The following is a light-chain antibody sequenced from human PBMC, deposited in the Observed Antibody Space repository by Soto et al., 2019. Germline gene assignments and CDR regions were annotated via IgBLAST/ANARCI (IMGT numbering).Light chain of an antibody. V-gene: IGLV2-23*01. J-gene: IGLJ2*01. CDR1: NSDVGSYNL. CDR2: EGS. CDR3: CSYATSGTLV. Sequence: QSVLTQPASVSGSPGQSITISCTGTNSDVGSYNLVSWYQHHPGKAPKLMIYEGSKRPSGVSNRFSGSKSGNTASLTISGLQAEDEADYYCCSYATSGTLVFGGGTKVTVL.